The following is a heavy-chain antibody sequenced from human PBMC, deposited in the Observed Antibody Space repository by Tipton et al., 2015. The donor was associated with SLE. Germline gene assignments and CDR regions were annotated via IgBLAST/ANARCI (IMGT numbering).Heavy chain of an antibody. CDR2: IYYSGTT. V-gene: IGHV4-39*07. J-gene: IGHJ4*02. D-gene: IGHD2-2*01. Sequence: TLSLTCTVSGGSINSSSDLWGWIRQPPGKGLEWIGNIYYSGTTHYNPSLKSRVTISVDTSKNQFSLILSSVTAADTAVYYCARVVVECTSISCYNFDSWGQGTLVTVSS. CDR3: ARVVVECTSISCYNFDS. CDR1: GGSINSSSDL.